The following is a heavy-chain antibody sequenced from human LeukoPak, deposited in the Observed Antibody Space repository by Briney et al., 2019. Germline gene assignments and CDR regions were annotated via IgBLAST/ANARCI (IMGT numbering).Heavy chain of an antibody. Sequence: SVKVSCKASGGTFSSYAISWVRQAPGQGLGWMGGIIPIFGTANYAQKFQGRVTITADESTSTAYMELSSLRSEDTAVYYCARVGLPDYYGMDVWGQGTTVTVSS. V-gene: IGHV1-69*13. CDR3: ARVGLPDYYGMDV. J-gene: IGHJ6*02. CDR1: GGTFSSYA. CDR2: IIPIFGTA. D-gene: IGHD1-26*01.